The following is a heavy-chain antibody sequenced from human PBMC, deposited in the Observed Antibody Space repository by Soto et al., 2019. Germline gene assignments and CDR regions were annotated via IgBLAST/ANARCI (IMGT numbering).Heavy chain of an antibody. Sequence: LKISCNTSGYIFTTYWINWVRQMPGKGLEWMGRINPSDSYTNYSPSFQGHVTISVDKSISTAYLQWSSLKASDTAMYYCSREAFDIWGQGTMVTVSS. D-gene: IGHD1-26*01. CDR3: SREAFDI. CDR2: INPSDSYT. CDR1: GYIFTTYW. J-gene: IGHJ3*02. V-gene: IGHV5-10-1*01.